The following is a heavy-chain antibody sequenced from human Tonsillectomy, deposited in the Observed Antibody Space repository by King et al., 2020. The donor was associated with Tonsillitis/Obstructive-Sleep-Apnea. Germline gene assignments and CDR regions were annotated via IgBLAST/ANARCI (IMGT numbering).Heavy chain of an antibody. D-gene: IGHD6-13*01. CDR1: GYTFTGYY. Sequence: LQLVQSGAEVKKPGASVKVSCKASGYTFTGYYMHWVRQAPGQGLEWMGRIIPNSGGTNYAQKFQGRVTMTRDTSISTAYRELSRLRSDDTAVYYCAREGGMWPSGWKDYWGQGTLVTVSS. J-gene: IGHJ4*02. CDR3: AREGGMWPSGWKDY. CDR2: IIPNSGGT. V-gene: IGHV1-2*06.